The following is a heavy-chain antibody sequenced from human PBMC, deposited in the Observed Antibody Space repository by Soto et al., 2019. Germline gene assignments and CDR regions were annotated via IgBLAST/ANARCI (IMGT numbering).Heavy chain of an antibody. D-gene: IGHD6-13*01. CDR3: ASASRSNYYYYGMDV. J-gene: IGHJ6*02. Sequence: SVKVSCKASGDTFSSYAISWVRQAPGQGLEWMGGIIPIFGTVNYAQKFQGRVTITADESTSTAYMELSSLRSEDTAVYYCASASRSNYYYYGMDVWGQGTTVTVSS. V-gene: IGHV1-69*13. CDR1: GDTFSSYA. CDR2: IIPIFGTV.